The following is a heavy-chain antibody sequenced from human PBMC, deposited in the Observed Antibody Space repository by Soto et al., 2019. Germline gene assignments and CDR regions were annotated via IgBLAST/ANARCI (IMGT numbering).Heavy chain of an antibody. CDR3: ARDSWTTGTTGGNYFDY. CDR1: GGSISSGGCY. Sequence: PSETLSLTCTVSGGSISSGGCYWSWIRQHPGKGLEWIGYIYYSGSTYYNPSLKSRVTISVDTSKNQFSLKLSSVTAADTAVYYCARDSWTTGTTGGNYFDYWGQGTLVTVSS. J-gene: IGHJ4*02. D-gene: IGHD1-1*01. CDR2: IYYSGST. V-gene: IGHV4-31*03.